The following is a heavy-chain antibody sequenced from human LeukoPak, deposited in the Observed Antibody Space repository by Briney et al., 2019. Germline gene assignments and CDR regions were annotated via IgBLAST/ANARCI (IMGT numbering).Heavy chain of an antibody. D-gene: IGHD2-15*01. CDR1: GYSISSGYY. CDR2: IYHSGST. CDR3: AGICGVAATPFDY. Sequence: SETLSLTCTVSGYSISSGYYWGWIRQPPGKGLEWIGSIYHSGSTYYNPSLKSRVTISVDTSKNQFSLKLSSVTAADTAVYDCAGICGVAATPFDYWGQGTLVTVSS. J-gene: IGHJ4*02. V-gene: IGHV4-38-2*02.